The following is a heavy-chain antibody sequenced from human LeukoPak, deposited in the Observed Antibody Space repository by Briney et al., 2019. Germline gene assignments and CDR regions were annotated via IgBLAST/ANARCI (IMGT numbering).Heavy chain of an antibody. D-gene: IGHD6-13*01. CDR1: GGSISSYY. Sequence: SETLSLTCTVSGGSISSYYWSWIRQPPGKGLEWIGYIYYSGSTNYNPSLKSRVTISVDTSKNQSSLKLSSVTAADTAVYYCARDTTTYSSSWPDAFDIWGQGTMVTVSS. CDR2: IYYSGST. V-gene: IGHV4-59*01. J-gene: IGHJ3*02. CDR3: ARDTTTYSSSWPDAFDI.